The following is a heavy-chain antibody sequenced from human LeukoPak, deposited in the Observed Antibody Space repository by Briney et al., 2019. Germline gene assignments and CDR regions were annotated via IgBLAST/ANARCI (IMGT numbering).Heavy chain of an antibody. V-gene: IGHV3-9*03. CDR3: AKGVQGGSSGYSAD. Sequence: GRSLSLSWAVSGFTFDDYSMHWVRQAPGKGLEWVSGISWNSGSIGYAGSVKGRFTISRDNAKNSLYLQMNSLRAEDMALYYCAKGVQGGSSGYSADWGQGTLVTVSS. CDR2: ISWNSGSI. J-gene: IGHJ4*02. D-gene: IGHD3-22*01. CDR1: GFTFDDYS.